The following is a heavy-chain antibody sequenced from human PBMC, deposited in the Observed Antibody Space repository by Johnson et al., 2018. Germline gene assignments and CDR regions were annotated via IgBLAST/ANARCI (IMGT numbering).Heavy chain of an antibody. V-gene: IGHV3-21*01. CDR3: VRGLGTASDY. Sequence: VQLVESGGGLVKPGGSLRLSCAASAFSFSIHTMSWVRQAPGKGLEWVSSITSNSNYIYYAGSVKGRFTVSRDDAKSSLFLQMDSLRVEDTAVFFCVRGLGTASDYWGRGTLVTVSS. CDR2: ITSNSNYI. CDR1: AFSFSIHT. D-gene: IGHD2-21*02. J-gene: IGHJ4*02.